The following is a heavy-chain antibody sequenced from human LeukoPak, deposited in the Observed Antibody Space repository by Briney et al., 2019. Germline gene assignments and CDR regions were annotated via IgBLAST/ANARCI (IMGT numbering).Heavy chain of an antibody. CDR3: SRAQLGIRY. Sequence: GGSLRLSCTASGFTFGDYAMSWGRQAPGKGLEWVGFIRSKAYGGTTEYAASVKGRFTISRDDSKSIVYLQMNSLKTEDTGVYYCSRAQLGIRYWGQGTLVTVSS. CDR2: IRSKAYGGTT. J-gene: IGHJ4*02. D-gene: IGHD7-27*01. CDR1: GFTFGDYA. V-gene: IGHV3-49*04.